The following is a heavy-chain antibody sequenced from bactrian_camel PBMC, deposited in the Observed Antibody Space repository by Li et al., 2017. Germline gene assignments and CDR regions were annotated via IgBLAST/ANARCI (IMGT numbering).Heavy chain of an antibody. J-gene: IGHJ4*01. CDR1: RLTFSNHC. D-gene: IGHD1*01. Sequence: HVQLVESGGGSVQAGGPLSLSCTVSRLTFSNHCMAWFRQAPGKEREGIAAIANDGRIAYANSVKGRFTISDNAKSTLYLQMNTLRPEDTAMYYRAASYGVSTFGGRRCSGNRYWGQGTQVTVS. CDR2: IANDGRIA. CDR3: AASYGVSTFGGRRCSGNRY. V-gene: IGHV3S6*01.